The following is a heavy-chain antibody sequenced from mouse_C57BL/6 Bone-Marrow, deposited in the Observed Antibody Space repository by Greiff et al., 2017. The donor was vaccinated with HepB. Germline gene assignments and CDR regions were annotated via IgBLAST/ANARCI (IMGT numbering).Heavy chain of an antibody. V-gene: IGHV5-12*01. CDR3: ARSFYYDYDEKFAY. CDR1: GFTFSDYY. D-gene: IGHD2-4*01. CDR2: ISNGGGST. J-gene: IGHJ3*01. Sequence: EVQVVESGGGLVQPGGSLKLSCAASGFTFSDYYMYWVRQTPEKRLEWVAYISNGGGSTYYPDTVKGRFTISRDNAKNTLYLQMSRLKSEDTAMYYCARSFYYDYDEKFAYWGQGTLVTVSA.